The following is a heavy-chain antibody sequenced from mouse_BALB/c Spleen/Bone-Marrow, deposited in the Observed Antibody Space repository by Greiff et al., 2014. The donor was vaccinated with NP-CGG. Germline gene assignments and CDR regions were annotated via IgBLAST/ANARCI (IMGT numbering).Heavy chain of an antibody. CDR2: VNPDTGGT. D-gene: IGHD1-1*01. CDR1: GYSFTDYY. Sequence: VQLQQPGPDLVKPGASVTMSCKASGYSFTDYYMHWVKQRHGKSLEWIGPVNPDTGGTTYNQKFKGRATLTVDKSSSTAYMELRSLTSEDSAVYYCARGDYGSSYRYFDDWGAGTTVTVSA. J-gene: IGHJ1*01. CDR3: ARGDYGSSYRYFDD. V-gene: IGHV1-34*01.